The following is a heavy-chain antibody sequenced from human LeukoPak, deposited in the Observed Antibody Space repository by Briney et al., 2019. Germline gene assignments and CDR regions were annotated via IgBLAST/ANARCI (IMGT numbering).Heavy chain of an antibody. CDR3: AKGDSGFYFYFDY. J-gene: IGHJ4*02. CDR2: ISSDGSEE. Sequence: GGSLRLSCAASEFTFSNYGMHWVRQAPGKGLELLAGISSDGSEEYYADSVEGRFTISRDNPKNTLYLEMNSLRAEDTAVYYCAKGDSGFYFYFDYWGQGTLVTVSS. CDR1: EFTFSNYG. D-gene: IGHD3-22*01. V-gene: IGHV3-30*18.